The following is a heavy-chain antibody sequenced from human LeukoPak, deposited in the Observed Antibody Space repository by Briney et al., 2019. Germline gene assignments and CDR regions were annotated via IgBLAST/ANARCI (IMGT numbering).Heavy chain of an antibody. CDR1: GYTLTGYC. J-gene: IGHJ4*02. V-gene: IGHV1-2*02. Sequence: ASVKVSCKASGYTLTGYCMHWVRQAPGQGPEWLGWINTKSGATNYAQNFQGRVTMTRDTSMSTTYMELKRLRSDDTAVYYCARDLGISGWYAPPLGYFDYWGQGTLLTVSS. D-gene: IGHD6-19*01. CDR2: INTKSGAT. CDR3: ARDLGISGWYAPPLGYFDY.